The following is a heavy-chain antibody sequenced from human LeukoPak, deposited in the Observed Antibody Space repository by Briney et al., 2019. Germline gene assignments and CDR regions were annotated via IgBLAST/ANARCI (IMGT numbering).Heavy chain of an antibody. CDR3: ARKLRLGGNWFDP. J-gene: IGHJ5*02. D-gene: IGHD1-26*01. CDR2: IIPISGTT. V-gene: IGHV1-69*13. CDR1: GGTFTSYA. Sequence: SVKVSCKSSGGTFTSYAITWVRQAPGQGLEWMGKIIPISGTTNYAQKFQGRVTFTADESTSTAYMEFSSLRSEDTALYYCARKLRLGGNWFDPWGQGTLVTVSS.